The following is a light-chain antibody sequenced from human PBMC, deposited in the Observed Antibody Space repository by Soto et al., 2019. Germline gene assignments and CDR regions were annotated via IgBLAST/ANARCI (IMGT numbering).Light chain of an antibody. J-gene: IGKJ5*01. CDR2: KES. V-gene: IGKV1-5*03. CDR1: QSISSW. CDR3: QQYYNWPA. Sequence: IEMTQSPSTLSASVGDRVTITCRASQSISSWLAWYKQKPGKAPKILIYKESSLESGVQSRFSGSGSGTEFTLTIRSLPSEDFAVYYCQQYYNWPAFGQGTRLEIK.